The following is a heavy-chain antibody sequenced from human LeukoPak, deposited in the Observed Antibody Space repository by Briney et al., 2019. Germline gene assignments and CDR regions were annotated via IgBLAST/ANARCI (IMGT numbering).Heavy chain of an antibody. V-gene: IGHV3-73*01. CDR2: IRGKGFSDPP. D-gene: IGHD3-16*01. CDR3: TVPQSGGNWFDP. J-gene: IGHJ5*02. Sequence: GESLKLSCAASGFTFSDSAIHWVRPASGKGLEWVGRIRGKGFSDPPAYAASVKDRFTISKDDSESTTYLQMNSLKAEDTAVYYCTVPQSGGNWFDPWGPGTQVTVSS. CDR1: GFTFSDSA.